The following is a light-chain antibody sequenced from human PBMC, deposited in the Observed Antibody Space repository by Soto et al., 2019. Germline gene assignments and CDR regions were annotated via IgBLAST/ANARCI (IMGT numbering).Light chain of an antibody. CDR1: QSVKTF. CDR3: QHYNSYSEA. CDR2: DAS. J-gene: IGKJ1*01. Sequence: DIVLTQSPATLSLSPGERATLSCRASQSVKTFLVWYQHRPGQAPRVLIYDASHRATGIPARFSGSGSGTDFTLTISSLQPDDLATYYGQHYNSYSEAFGQGTKVDI. V-gene: IGKV3-11*01.